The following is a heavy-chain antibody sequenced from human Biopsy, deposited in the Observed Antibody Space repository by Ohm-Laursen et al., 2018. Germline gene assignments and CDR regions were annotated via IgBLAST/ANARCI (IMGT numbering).Heavy chain of an antibody. J-gene: IGHJ4*02. Sequence: SLRLSCAASGFIFSSYAMHWVRQAPGKGLQWVAFISYDVSKKDYGDSVKGRFTISRDNSKNTLYLQMNNLRAEDTAVYYCAKIAFDSSGANTMRDYWGQGTLVTVFS. CDR3: AKIAFDSSGANTMRDY. V-gene: IGHV3-30*18. CDR1: GFIFSSYA. CDR2: ISYDVSKK. D-gene: IGHD3-22*01.